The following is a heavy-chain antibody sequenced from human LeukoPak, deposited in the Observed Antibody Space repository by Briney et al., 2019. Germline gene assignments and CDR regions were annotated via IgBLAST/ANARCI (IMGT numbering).Heavy chain of an antibody. Sequence: GGSLRLSCAASGFTFSSYAMHWVRQAPGKGLEWVAVISYDGSNKYYADSVKGRFTISRDNSKNTLYPQMNSLRAEDTAVYYCASLEIVVMVAVPFESNWFDPWGQGTLVTVSS. V-gene: IGHV3-30-3*01. CDR2: ISYDGSNK. CDR3: ASLEIVVMVAVPFESNWFDP. CDR1: GFTFSSYA. D-gene: IGHD2-15*01. J-gene: IGHJ5*02.